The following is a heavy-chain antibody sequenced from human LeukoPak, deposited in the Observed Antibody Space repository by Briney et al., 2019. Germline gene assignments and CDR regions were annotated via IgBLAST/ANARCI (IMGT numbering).Heavy chain of an antibody. D-gene: IGHD3-3*01. Sequence: PGGSLRLSCAASGFTSSSHWMSWVRQAPGKGLEWVATIKLDGSDENYVDSVKGRFTISRDNAKNSLHLQMSSLRAEDTALYYCVTGGHYSGSWGQGSLVTVSS. CDR3: VTGGHYSGS. CDR1: GFTSSSHW. V-gene: IGHV3-7*01. J-gene: IGHJ4*02. CDR2: IKLDGSDE.